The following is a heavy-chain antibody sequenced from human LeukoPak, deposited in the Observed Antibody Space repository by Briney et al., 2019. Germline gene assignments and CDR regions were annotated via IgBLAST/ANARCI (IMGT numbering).Heavy chain of an antibody. Sequence: GGSLRLSCAASGFTFSSYAMSWVRQAPGKGLEWVSAISGSGGSTYYADSVKGRFTISRDNSKNTLYLQMNGLRAEDTAVYYCAKQISRLYPYGEPFDYWGQGTLVTVSS. CDR1: GFTFSSYA. V-gene: IGHV3-23*01. D-gene: IGHD3-16*01. J-gene: IGHJ4*02. CDR3: AKQISRLYPYGEPFDY. CDR2: ISGSGGST.